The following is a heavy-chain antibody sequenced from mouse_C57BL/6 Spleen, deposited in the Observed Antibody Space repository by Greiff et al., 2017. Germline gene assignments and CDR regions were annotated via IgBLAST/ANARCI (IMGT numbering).Heavy chain of an antibody. CDR2: IHPNSGST. V-gene: IGHV1-64*01. Sequence: QVQLQQPGAELVKPGASVKLSCKASGYTFTSYWMHWVKQRPGQGLEWIGMIHPNSGSTNYNEKFKSKATLTVDKSSSTAYMQLSSLTSEDSAVYYCALEDDYDDYYAMDYWGQGTSVTVSS. CDR3: ALEDDYDDYYAMDY. J-gene: IGHJ4*01. D-gene: IGHD2-4*01. CDR1: GYTFTSYW.